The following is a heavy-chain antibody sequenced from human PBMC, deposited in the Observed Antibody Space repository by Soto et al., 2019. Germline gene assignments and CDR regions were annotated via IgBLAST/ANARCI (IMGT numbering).Heavy chain of an antibody. CDR2: TSGSGGST. D-gene: IGHD3-22*01. V-gene: IGHV3-23*01. CDR3: AKDGSHSSGYYYSSADPPYFDY. J-gene: IGHJ4*02. Sequence: GGSLRLSCAASGFTFSNYALTWVRQAPGKGLEWVSATSGSGGSTYYADSVKGRFTISRDSSKNTLYLRMNSLRAEDTAVYYCAKDGSHSSGYYYSSADPPYFDYWGQGTLVTVSS. CDR1: GFTFSNYA.